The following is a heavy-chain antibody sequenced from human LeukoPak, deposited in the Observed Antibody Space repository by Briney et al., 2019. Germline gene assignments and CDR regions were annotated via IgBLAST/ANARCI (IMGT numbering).Heavy chain of an antibody. CDR1: GFTFSSYE. CDR3: ARDDNEVTMVRGVINYYYYYGMDV. Sequence: GGSLRLSCAASGFTFSSYEMNWVRQAPGKGLERVSYISSSGSTIYYADSVKGRFTISRDNAKNSLYLQMNSLRAEDTAVYYCARDDNEVTMVRGVINYYYYYGMDVWGQGTTVTVSS. V-gene: IGHV3-48*03. D-gene: IGHD3-10*01. J-gene: IGHJ6*02. CDR2: ISSSGSTI.